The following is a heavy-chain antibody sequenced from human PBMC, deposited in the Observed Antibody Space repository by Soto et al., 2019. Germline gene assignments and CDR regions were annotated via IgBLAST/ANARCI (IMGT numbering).Heavy chain of an antibody. Sequence: GGSLRLSCAASGFTFSDYYMSWIRQAPGKGLEWVSYISSSGDTIFYAGSVKGRFTISRDNAKNSLYLQLNSLRAEDTAVYYCARDRYCNSATCQGSVFAIDVWGQGTMVTVSS. CDR1: GFTFSDYY. CDR2: ISSSGDTI. CDR3: ARDRYCNSATCQGSVFAIDV. V-gene: IGHV3-11*01. J-gene: IGHJ3*01. D-gene: IGHD2-2*01.